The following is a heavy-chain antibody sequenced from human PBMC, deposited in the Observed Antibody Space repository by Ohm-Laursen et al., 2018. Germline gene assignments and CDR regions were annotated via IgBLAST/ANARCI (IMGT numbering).Heavy chain of an antibody. V-gene: IGHV3-30*03. CDR3: ARVGGYYDSSGYYYY. D-gene: IGHD3-22*01. Sequence: SLRLSCAASGFSFSSHGMHWVRQAPGKGLEWVAVISYDGSNKYYADSVKGRFTISRDNSKNTLYLQMNSLRAEDTAVYYCARVGGYYDSSGYYYYWGQGTLVTVSS. CDR2: ISYDGSNK. J-gene: IGHJ4*02. CDR1: GFSFSSHG.